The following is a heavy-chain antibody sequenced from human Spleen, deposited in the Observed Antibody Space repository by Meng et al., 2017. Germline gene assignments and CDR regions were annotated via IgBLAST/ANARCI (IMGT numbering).Heavy chain of an antibody. CDR1: GFSLSTSGVR. Sequence: SGPTLVKPTQTLTLTCTFSGFSLSTSGVRVSWIRQPPGKALEWLARIDWDDDKFYSTSLKTRLTISKDTSKHQVVLAMTNMDPVDTATYYCARTLYYYDDSGEVADYWGPGTLVTVSS. J-gene: IGHJ4*02. D-gene: IGHD3-22*01. CDR2: IDWDDDK. CDR3: ARTLYYYDDSGEVADY. V-gene: IGHV2-70*04.